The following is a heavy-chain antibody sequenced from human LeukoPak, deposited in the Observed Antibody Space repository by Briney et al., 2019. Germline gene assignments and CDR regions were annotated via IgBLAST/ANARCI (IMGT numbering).Heavy chain of an antibody. D-gene: IGHD4-17*01. CDR1: GYTFTGYY. J-gene: IGHJ4*02. Sequence: ASVKVSCKASGYTFTGYYMHWVRQAPGQGLEWMGWINPNSGGTNYAQKFQGRVTMTTDTSTSTAYMELRSLRSDDTAVYYCARVTTYGDYVKNWGQGTLVTVSS. V-gene: IGHV1-2*02. CDR2: INPNSGGT. CDR3: ARVTTYGDYVKN.